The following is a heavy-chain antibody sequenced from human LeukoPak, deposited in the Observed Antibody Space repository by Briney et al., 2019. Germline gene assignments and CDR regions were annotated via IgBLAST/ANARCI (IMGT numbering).Heavy chain of an antibody. V-gene: IGHV3-21*01. Sequence: GGSLRLSCAASGFTFSSYSMNWVRQAPGKGLEWVSSISSSSSYIYYADSVKGRFTISRDNAKNSLYLQMNSLRAEDTAVYYCARDRTGIAARYSDYWAREPWSPSPQ. CDR3: ARDRTGIAARYSDY. CDR2: ISSSSSYI. J-gene: IGHJ4*02. D-gene: IGHD6-6*01. CDR1: GFTFSSYS.